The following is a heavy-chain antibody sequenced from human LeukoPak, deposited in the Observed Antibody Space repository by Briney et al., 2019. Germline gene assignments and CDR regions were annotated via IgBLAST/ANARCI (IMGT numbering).Heavy chain of an antibody. J-gene: IGHJ4*02. CDR1: GFTFSSYT. V-gene: IGHV3-48*02. CDR3: ASRSTYLDY. Sequence: PGGSLRLSCAASGFTFSSYTMNWVRQAPGKGLEWLSYISGGSRTIYYADSVKGRFTISRDNAKNPLYLQMNSLRDEDTAMYYCASRSTYLDYWGQGTLVTVSS. CDR2: ISGGSRTI. D-gene: IGHD5/OR15-5a*01.